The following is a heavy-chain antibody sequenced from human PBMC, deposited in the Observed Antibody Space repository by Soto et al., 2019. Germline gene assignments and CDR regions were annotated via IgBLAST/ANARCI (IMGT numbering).Heavy chain of an antibody. D-gene: IGHD6-6*01. V-gene: IGHV3-23*01. Sequence: GGSLRLSCAASGFTFSSYAMSWVRQAPGKGLEWVSAISGSGGSTYYADSVKGRFTISRDNSKNTLYLQMNSLRAEDTAVYYCAKEGTLDSSSSPPEDYYYGMDVWGQGTTVTVSS. CDR2: ISGSGGST. CDR1: GFTFSSYA. J-gene: IGHJ6*02. CDR3: AKEGTLDSSSSPPEDYYYGMDV.